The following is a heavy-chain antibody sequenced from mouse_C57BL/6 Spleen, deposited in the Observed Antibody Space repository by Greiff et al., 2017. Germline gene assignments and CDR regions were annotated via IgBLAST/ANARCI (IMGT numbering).Heavy chain of an antibody. V-gene: IGHV1-15*01. CDR3: TREPDYYGSSDWYFDV. CDR2: IDPETGGT. J-gene: IGHJ1*03. CDR1: GYTFTDYD. Sequence: VQLQQSGAELVRPGASVTLSCKASGYTFTDYDMHWVKQTPVHGLEWIGAIDPETGGTAYNQKFKGKAILTADKSSSTAYMELRSLTSEDSAVYYGTREPDYYGSSDWYFDVWGTGATVTVAS. D-gene: IGHD1-1*01.